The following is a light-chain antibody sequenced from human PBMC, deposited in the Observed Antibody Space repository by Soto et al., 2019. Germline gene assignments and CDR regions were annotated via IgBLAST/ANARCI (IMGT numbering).Light chain of an antibody. CDR2: GAS. V-gene: IGKV3-20*01. Sequence: EIVLTQSPGTLSLSPGERATLSCRASQSVSSSYLAWYQQKPGQAPRLLIYGASSRATGIPDRFSGSGSGTDFTLTISRLEPEDFAVYYCQRYGSSPDTFGQGTKLEIK. J-gene: IGKJ2*01. CDR1: QSVSSSY. CDR3: QRYGSSPDT.